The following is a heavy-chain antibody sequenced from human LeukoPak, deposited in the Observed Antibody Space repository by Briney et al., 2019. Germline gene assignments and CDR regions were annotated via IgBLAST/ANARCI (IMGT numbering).Heavy chain of an antibody. Sequence: PGRSLRLSCAASGFTFSSYAMHWVRQAPGKGLEWVAVITYDGSNKYYADSVKGRFTISRDNSKNTLYVQMNSLRGEDTAVYYCASKKWPQFYFDYWGQGTLVTVSS. V-gene: IGHV3-30-3*01. CDR3: ASKKWPQFYFDY. CDR2: ITYDGSNK. D-gene: IGHD5-24*01. CDR1: GFTFSSYA. J-gene: IGHJ4*02.